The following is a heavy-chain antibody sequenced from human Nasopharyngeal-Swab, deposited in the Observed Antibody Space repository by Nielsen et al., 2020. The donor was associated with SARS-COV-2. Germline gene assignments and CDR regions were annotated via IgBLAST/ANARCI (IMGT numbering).Heavy chain of an antibody. J-gene: IGHJ5*02. CDR3: ARDSRTQRYSSSNWFDT. D-gene: IGHD6-6*01. Sequence: SETLTITCTVSGDSIRSYDWNWIRQTPGKGLEWIGYIDDSGNTKYTPSLKNRVSISMDTSSNHFSLELRSVTAADTAVYFCARDSRTQRYSSSNWFDTWGQGTLVTVSS. CDR1: GDSIRSYD. CDR2: IDDSGNT. V-gene: IGHV4-59*13.